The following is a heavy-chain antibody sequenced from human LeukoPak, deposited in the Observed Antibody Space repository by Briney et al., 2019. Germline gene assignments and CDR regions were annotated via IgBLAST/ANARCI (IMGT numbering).Heavy chain of an antibody. D-gene: IGHD2-2*01. CDR2: IYYSGSSGST. J-gene: IGHJ4*02. Sequence: SETLSLTCSVSGGSISGYHWSWIRQPPGKGLEWIGQIYYSGSSGSTNYNPSLKSRVTISVDTSKTQFSLRLSSVTAADTAMYYCARGRRYCSSTSCYEQFDYWGQGALVTVSS. V-gene: IGHV4-59*01. CDR1: GGSISGYH. CDR3: ARGRRYCSSTSCYEQFDY.